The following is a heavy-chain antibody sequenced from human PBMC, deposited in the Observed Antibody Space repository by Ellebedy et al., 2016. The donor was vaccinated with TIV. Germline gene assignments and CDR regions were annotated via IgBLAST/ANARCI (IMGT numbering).Heavy chain of an antibody. Sequence: GESLKISXAASGFSLSSYTMNWVRQAPGKGLEWVSSVSTTSTYIYYAESVKGRFTISRDNAKNSLDLQMNSLRAEDTAVYYCVRDAPRSNYVDFDSWGQGTLVTVSS. CDR2: VSTTSTYI. V-gene: IGHV3-21*01. CDR3: VRDAPRSNYVDFDS. CDR1: GFSLSSYT. D-gene: IGHD4-11*01. J-gene: IGHJ4*02.